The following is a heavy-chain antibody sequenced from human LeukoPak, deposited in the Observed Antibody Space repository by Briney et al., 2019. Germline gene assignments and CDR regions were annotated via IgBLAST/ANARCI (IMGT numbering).Heavy chain of an antibody. CDR1: GFTVSSNY. CDR2: ISSSSSSI. D-gene: IGHD6-19*01. J-gene: IGHJ4*02. Sequence: GGSLRLSCADSGFTVSSNYMRWVRQAPGKGLEWVSFISSSSSSIYYADSVKGRFTISRDNAKNSLYLQMNSLRAEDTAVYYCARDQGSGWWAYWGQGTLVTVSS. CDR3: ARDQGSGWWAY. V-gene: IGHV3-21*01.